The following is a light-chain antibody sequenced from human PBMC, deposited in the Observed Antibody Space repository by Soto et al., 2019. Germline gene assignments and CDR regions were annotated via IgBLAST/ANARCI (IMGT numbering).Light chain of an antibody. CDR1: QSISSD. CDR2: DAS. V-gene: IGKV3D-15*01. CDR3: QHYNNWPLT. J-gene: IGKJ4*01. Sequence: EIVMTQSPATLYVSPGERATLSCRASQSISSDLAWYQQKPGQAPRLLMYDASTRATGIPARFSGGGSGTEFTLSISSLQSEDFAVYYCQHYNNWPLTFGGGTKVEIK.